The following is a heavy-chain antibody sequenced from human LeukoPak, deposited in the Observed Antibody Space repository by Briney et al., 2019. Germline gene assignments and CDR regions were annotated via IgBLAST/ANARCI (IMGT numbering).Heavy chain of an antibody. D-gene: IGHD2-15*01. J-gene: IGHJ6*03. V-gene: IGHV3-11*04. CDR3: ARASFLGEVVAATRIGDYYTDV. CDR1: GFTFSDYY. Sequence: GGSLRLSCAASGFTFSDYYMSWIRQAPGQGLEWVSYISSRGSTIYYADSVKGRFTISRDNAKNSLYLQISSRRAEDTAVYYCARASFLGEVVAATRIGDYYTDVWGKGTTVTASS. CDR2: ISSRGSTI.